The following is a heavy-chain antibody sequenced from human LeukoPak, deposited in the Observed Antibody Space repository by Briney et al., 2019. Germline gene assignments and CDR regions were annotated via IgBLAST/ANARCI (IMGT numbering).Heavy chain of an antibody. J-gene: IGHJ4*03. D-gene: IGHD1-7*01. V-gene: IGHV4-34*01. Sequence: PSETLSLTCAVYGGSFSGYYWSWIRQPPGKGLEWIGEINHSGSTNYNPSLKSRVTISVDTSKNQFSLKLSSVTAADTAVYYCASIRYNWNYDYWGQGTTVTVSS. CDR3: ASIRYNWNYDY. CDR1: GGSFSGYY. CDR2: INHSGST.